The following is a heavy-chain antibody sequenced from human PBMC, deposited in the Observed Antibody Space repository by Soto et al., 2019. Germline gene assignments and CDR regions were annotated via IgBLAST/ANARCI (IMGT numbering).Heavy chain of an antibody. Sequence: ASVKVSCKASGYTFTSYDINWVRQATGQGLERMGWMNPNSGNTGYAQKFQGRVTMTRNTSISTAYMELSSLSSEDTAVYYCARGPYYDSWCGYYKYYFYYWGQGTMVTVSS. CDR1: GYTFTSYD. J-gene: IGHJ4*02. CDR3: ARGPYYDSWCGYYKYYFYY. D-gene: IGHD3-3*01. V-gene: IGHV1-8*01. CDR2: MNPNSGNT.